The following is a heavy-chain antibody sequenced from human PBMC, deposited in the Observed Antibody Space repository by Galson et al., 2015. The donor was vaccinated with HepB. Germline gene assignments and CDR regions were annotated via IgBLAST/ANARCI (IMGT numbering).Heavy chain of an antibody. CDR1: GGSFSGYY. J-gene: IGHJ4*02. Sequence: ETLSLTCAVYGGSFSGYYWSWIRQPPGKGLEWIGEINHSGSTNYNPSLKSRVTISVDTSKNQFSLKLSSVTAADTAVYYCARRMANYYDSSGYRGPFDYWGQGTLVTVSS. CDR2: INHSGST. D-gene: IGHD3-22*01. CDR3: ARRMANYYDSSGYRGPFDY. V-gene: IGHV4-34*01.